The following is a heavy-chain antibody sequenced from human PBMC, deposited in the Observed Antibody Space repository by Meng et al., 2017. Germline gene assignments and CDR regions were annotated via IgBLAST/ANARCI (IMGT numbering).Heavy chain of an antibody. V-gene: IGHV4-59*07. J-gene: IGHJ4*02. D-gene: IGHD2-15*01. CDR2: IYYSGST. Sequence: EPRQESDTRVVTPSVTLSVTGAVDCGGSICWSWRWRARETGVKGIGYIYYSGSTNNNSYLKSRVTISVETSKNQISLKLSSVTAADTAVYSCECVFSWSLTSSDYWGQGTLVTVSS. CDR1: CGGSIC. CDR3: ECVFSWSLTSSDY.